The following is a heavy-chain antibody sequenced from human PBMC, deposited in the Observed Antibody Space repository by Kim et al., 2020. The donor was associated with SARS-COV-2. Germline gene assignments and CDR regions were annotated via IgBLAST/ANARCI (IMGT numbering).Heavy chain of an antibody. CDR2: ISWSGGST. D-gene: IGHD6-13*01. J-gene: IGHJ4*02. V-gene: IGHV3-23*01. Sequence: GGSLRLSCAASGFTFGSYAMSWFRQAPGKGLEWVSAISWSGGSTDYADSVKGRFTISRDNSKNTLYLQMNSLRAEDTALYYCAKVGKAAAGTSLDNWGQGTLVTVSS. CDR1: GFTFGSYA. CDR3: AKVGKAAAGTSLDN.